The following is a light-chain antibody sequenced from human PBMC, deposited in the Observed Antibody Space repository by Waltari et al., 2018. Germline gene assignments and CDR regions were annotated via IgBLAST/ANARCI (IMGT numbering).Light chain of an antibody. Sequence: QSALTQPAPLSGSPGQSITISCTGTSSDVGGYNYVSWYQQRPGKAPKVMIYDVSYRPSGVSNRFSGSKSGNTASLTISGLQAEDEADYYCASYTSSSTWVFGGGTKLTVL. J-gene: IGLJ3*02. CDR1: SSDVGGYNY. CDR3: ASYTSSSTWV. CDR2: DVS. V-gene: IGLV2-14*03.